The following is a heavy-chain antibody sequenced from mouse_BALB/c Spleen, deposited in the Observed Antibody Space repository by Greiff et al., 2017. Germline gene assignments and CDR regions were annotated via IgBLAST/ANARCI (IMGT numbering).Heavy chain of an antibody. D-gene: IGHD2-1*01. CDR1: GYAFSSYR. J-gene: IGHJ4*01. CDR3: ARSGGNCGDMDY. Sequence: QVQLQQSGAELVRPGSSVKISCKASGYAFSSYRMNWVKQGPGQGLEWVGKIYTGDGDPNSNGKFKGKATLTADKSSSTAYMTLNSITSEDSAVYFCARSGGNCGDMDYWGQGTSVTVSS. CDR2: IYTGDGDP. V-gene: IGHV1-80*01.